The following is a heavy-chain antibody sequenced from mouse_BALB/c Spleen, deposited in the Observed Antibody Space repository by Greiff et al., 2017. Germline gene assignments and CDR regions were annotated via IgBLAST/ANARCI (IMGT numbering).Heavy chain of an antibody. CDR2: INSNGGST. V-gene: IGHV5-6-2*01. CDR1: GFTFSSYY. CDR3: SRQYYCSRPWFAY. J-gene: IGHJ3*01. Sequence: VQLKESGGGLVKPGGSLKLSCAASGFTFSSYYMSWVRQTPEKRLELVAAINSNGGSTYYPDTVKGRFTISRDNAKNTLHLQMSSLKSEDTALYYCSRQYYCSRPWFAYWGQGTLVTVSA. D-gene: IGHD1-1*01.